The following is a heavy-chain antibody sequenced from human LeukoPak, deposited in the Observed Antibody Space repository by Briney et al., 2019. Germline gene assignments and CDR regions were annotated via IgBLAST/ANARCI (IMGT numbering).Heavy chain of an antibody. V-gene: IGHV3-21*01. CDR1: GFTFSSYS. CDR3: ARDLGYNWNATQSYY. CDR2: IISSSSYI. D-gene: IGHD1-1*01. Sequence: GGSLRLSCAASGFTFSSYSMNWVRQAPGKGLEWVSSIISSSSYIYYADSVKGRFTISRDNAKNSLYLQMSSLRAEDTAVYYCARDLGYNWNATQSYYCGQGTLVTVSS. J-gene: IGHJ4*02.